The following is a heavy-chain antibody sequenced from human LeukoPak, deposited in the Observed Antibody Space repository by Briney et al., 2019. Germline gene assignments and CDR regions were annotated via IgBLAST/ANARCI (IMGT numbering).Heavy chain of an antibody. CDR3: ARDQLADCSGGSCYYYYYGMDV. CDR1: GGSFSGYY. V-gene: IGHV4-34*01. J-gene: IGHJ6*02. CDR2: IYYSGST. D-gene: IGHD2-15*01. Sequence: SETLSLTCAVYGGSFSGYYWSWIRQPPGKGLEWIGSIYYSGSTYYNPSLKSRVTISVDTSKNQFSLKLSSVTAADTAVYYCARDQLADCSGGSCYYYYYGMDVWGQGTTVTVSS.